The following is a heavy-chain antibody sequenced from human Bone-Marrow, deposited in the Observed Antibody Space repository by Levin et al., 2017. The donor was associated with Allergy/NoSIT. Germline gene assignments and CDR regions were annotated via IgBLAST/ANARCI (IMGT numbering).Heavy chain of an antibody. Sequence: GESLKISCAASGFTFSRFDMHWVRQAPGKGLEWVAIISYDGSSKSYANSVRGRFTISRDNSKNKLALQMSSLRLEDMAVFYCARAHRDSSGSGSDHGMDVWGQGTTVTVSS. CDR2: ISYDGSSK. J-gene: IGHJ6*02. CDR3: ARAHRDSSGSGSDHGMDV. CDR1: GFTFSRFD. V-gene: IGHV3-30-3*01. D-gene: IGHD3-10*01.